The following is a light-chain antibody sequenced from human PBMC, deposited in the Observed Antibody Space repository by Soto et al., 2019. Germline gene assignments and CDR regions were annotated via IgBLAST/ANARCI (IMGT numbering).Light chain of an antibody. CDR3: SSYTSSSTPYV. J-gene: IGLJ1*01. V-gene: IGLV2-14*01. CDR1: SSDVGGYNY. CDR2: DVT. Sequence: QSALTQPASVSVSPGQSSTISCTGTSSDVGGYNYVSWYQQHPVKAPKLMIYDVTNRPSGVSDRFSGSKSGNTASLTISGLQAEDEADYYCSSYTSSSTPYVFGTGTKVTVL.